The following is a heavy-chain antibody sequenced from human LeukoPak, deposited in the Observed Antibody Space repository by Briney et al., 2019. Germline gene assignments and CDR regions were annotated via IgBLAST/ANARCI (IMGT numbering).Heavy chain of an antibody. V-gene: IGHV1-8*01. CDR3: ARGTVAGAYELWFDP. J-gene: IGHJ5*02. D-gene: IGHD6-19*01. CDR1: GYTFTSYD. CDR2: MNPNSGNT. Sequence: ASVKVSCKASGYTFTSYDINWVRQATGQGLEWMGWMNPNSGNTGYAQKLQGIVTMTTDTSTSTAYMELRSLRSDDTAVYYCARGTVAGAYELWFDPWGQGTLVTVSS.